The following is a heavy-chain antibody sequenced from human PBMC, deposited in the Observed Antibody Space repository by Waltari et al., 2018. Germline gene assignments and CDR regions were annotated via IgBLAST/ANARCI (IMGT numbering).Heavy chain of an antibody. J-gene: IGHJ6*03. D-gene: IGHD3-10*01. Sequence: QVQLQESGPGLVKPSETLSLTCTVAGGSIRSYYWSWIRQPPGKGLEWIGYIYYSGSTNYNPSLKSRVTISVDTSKNQFSLKLSSVTAAATAVYYCARAGDYYMDVWGKGPTVTVSS. CDR2: IYYSGST. CDR3: ARAGDYYMDV. CDR1: GGSIRSYY. V-gene: IGHV4-59*01.